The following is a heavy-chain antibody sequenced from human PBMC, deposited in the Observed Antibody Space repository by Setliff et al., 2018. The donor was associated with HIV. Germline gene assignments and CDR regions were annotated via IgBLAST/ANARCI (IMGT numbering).Heavy chain of an antibody. CDR2: INHSGSI. D-gene: IGHD6-19*01. J-gene: IGHJ6*03. V-gene: IGHV4-34*01. CDR3: ARGYPGIAVAGLSYYYYYYMDV. Sequence: SETLSLTCVVYGGSFTNYYWSWIRQPPGKGLEWIGEINHSGSINYNPSLKSRVTVSVDTSKKHFSLKLGSVTAADTAVYYCARGYPGIAVAGLSYYYYYYMDVWGKGTTVTVSS. CDR1: GGSFTNYY.